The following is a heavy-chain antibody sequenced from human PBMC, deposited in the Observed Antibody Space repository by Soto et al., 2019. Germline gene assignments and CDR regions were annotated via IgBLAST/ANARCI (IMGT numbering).Heavy chain of an antibody. CDR2: ISYDGSNK. CDR1: GFTFSSYG. V-gene: IGHV3-30*18. CDR3: AKDQGVLRFLEQPNYYYYYGMDV. D-gene: IGHD3-3*01. J-gene: IGHJ6*02. Sequence: GSLRLSCAASGFTFSSYGMHWVRQAPGKGLEWVAVISYDGSNKYYADSVKGRFTISRDNSKNTLYLQMNSLRAEDTAVYYCAKDQGVLRFLEQPNYYYYYGMDVWGQGTTVTVSS.